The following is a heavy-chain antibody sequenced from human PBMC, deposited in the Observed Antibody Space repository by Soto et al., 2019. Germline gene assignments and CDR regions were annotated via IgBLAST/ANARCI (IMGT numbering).Heavy chain of an antibody. J-gene: IGHJ6*02. CDR1: GGSFSGYY. Sequence: SETLSLTCAVYGGSFSGYYWSWIRQPPGKGLEWIGEINHSGSTNYNPSLKSRVTISVDTSKNQFSLKLSSVTAADTAVYYCARGFGYQLGYYGMDVWGQGTTVTVSS. V-gene: IGHV4-34*01. CDR2: INHSGST. D-gene: IGHD2-2*01. CDR3: ARGFGYQLGYYGMDV.